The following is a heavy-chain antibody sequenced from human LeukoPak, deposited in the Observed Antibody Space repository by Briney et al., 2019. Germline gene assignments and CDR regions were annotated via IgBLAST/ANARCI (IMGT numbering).Heavy chain of an antibody. CDR3: AREDFWSGYFLLNY. D-gene: IGHD3-3*01. V-gene: IGHV4-34*01. CDR1: GGSFSGYY. J-gene: IGHJ4*02. CDR2: INHSGST. Sequence: SETLSLTCAVYGGSFSGYYWSWIRQPPGKGLEWIGEINHSGSTNYNPSLKSRVTISVDTSKNQFSLKLSSVTAADTAVYYCAREDFWSGYFLLNYWGQGTLVTVSS.